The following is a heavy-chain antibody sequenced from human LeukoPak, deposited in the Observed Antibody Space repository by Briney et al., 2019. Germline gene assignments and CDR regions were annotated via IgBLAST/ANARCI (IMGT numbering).Heavy chain of an antibody. D-gene: IGHD6-13*01. CDR2: INPSGGST. CDR3: ARSGAAAPRKLYYYYYMDV. J-gene: IGHJ6*03. V-gene: IGHV1-46*01. Sequence: ASVKVSCKASGYTFTSYYMHWVRQAPGQGLEWMGIINPSGGSTSYAQKFQGRVTMTRDTSTSTVYMELSSLRSEDTAVYYCARSGAAAPRKLYYYYYMDVWGKGTTVTVSS. CDR1: GYTFTSYY.